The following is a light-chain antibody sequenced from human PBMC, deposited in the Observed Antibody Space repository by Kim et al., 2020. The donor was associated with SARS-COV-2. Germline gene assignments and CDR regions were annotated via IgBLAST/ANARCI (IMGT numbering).Light chain of an antibody. CDR3: QSCNRSNVV. CDR2: EDD. CDR1: CGSMDDNY. J-gene: IGLJ2*01. V-gene: IGLV6-57*03. Sequence: GKAITISRTRSCGSMDDNYVQWYQQRPGRVPTTVIYEDDQRPSGVSDRFSGSIYNSSNSASLTVSELKTEDEAYYYCQSCNRSNVVFGGGTKLTVL.